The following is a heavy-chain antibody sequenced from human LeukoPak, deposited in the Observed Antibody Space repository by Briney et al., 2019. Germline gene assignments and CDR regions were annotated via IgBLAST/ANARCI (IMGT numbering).Heavy chain of an antibody. CDR2: VFVTGSP. Sequence: KPSETLSLTCTVYGGSVSSYYWSWVRLPAGKGVEWIGRVFVTGSPNYSPSLKSRVTISLDASKNQLFLRLASVTAADTAVYYCVRGYSSGWPMTYYNPYIDLWGKGTMVTVSS. V-gene: IGHV4-4*07. CDR1: GGSVSSYY. J-gene: IGHJ6*03. CDR3: VRGYSSGWPMTYYNPYIDL. D-gene: IGHD6-19*01.